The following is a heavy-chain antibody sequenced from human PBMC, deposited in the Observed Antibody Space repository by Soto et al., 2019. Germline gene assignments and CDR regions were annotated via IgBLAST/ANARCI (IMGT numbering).Heavy chain of an antibody. D-gene: IGHD4-17*01. J-gene: IGHJ5*02. Sequence: SGPTLVNPTQTPTLTCTLSGFSLSTSGMCVSWIRQPPGKALEWLALIDWDDDKYYSTSLKTRLTISKDTSKNQVVLTMTNMDPVDTATYYCARIQPTENWFDPWGQGTLVTVSS. CDR2: IDWDDDK. CDR1: GFSLSTSGMC. V-gene: IGHV2-70*01. CDR3: ARIQPTENWFDP.